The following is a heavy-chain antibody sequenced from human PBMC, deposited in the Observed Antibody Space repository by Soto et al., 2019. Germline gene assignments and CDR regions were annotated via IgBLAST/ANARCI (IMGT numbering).Heavy chain of an antibody. J-gene: IGHJ5*02. CDR1: GFTFSNFW. CDR3: ASHGSGDYFWFDP. D-gene: IGHD4-17*01. Sequence: GWSLRLSCAASGFTFSNFWVHWVRQAPGKGLVWVSRASPDGSSTSYADSVKGRFTISRDNAKNMLYMEMNSPRAEDTAVYYCASHGSGDYFWFDPWGQGTLVTVSS. CDR2: ASPDGSST. V-gene: IGHV3-74*01.